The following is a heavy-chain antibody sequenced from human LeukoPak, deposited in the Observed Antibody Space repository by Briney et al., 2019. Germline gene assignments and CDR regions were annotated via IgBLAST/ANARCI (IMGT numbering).Heavy chain of an antibody. V-gene: IGHV1-18*01. D-gene: IGHD3-10*01. CDR3: ARVELLSGLGYYYGSGSYYNSNWFDP. CDR1: GYTFTRYG. J-gene: IGHJ5*02. CDR2: ISAYNGNT. Sequence: ASVKVSCKASGYTFTRYGISWVRQAPGQGLEWMGWISAYNGNTNYAQKLQGRVTMTTDTSTSTAYMELRSLRSDDTAVYYCARVELLSGLGYYYGSGSYYNSNWFDPWGQGTLVTVSS.